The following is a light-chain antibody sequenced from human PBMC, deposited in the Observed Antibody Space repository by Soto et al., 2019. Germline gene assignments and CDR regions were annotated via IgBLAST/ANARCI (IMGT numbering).Light chain of an antibody. CDR1: QSVSSSY. J-gene: IGKJ5*01. Sequence: LTQSPGTLSLSSGERATLSCRASQSVSSSYLAWYQQKPGQAPRLLIYGASSRATGIPDRFSGSGSGTDFTLTISRLEPEDFAVYYCQQYGSSPTFAQGTRLEI. CDR3: QQYGSSPT. CDR2: GAS. V-gene: IGKV3-20*01.